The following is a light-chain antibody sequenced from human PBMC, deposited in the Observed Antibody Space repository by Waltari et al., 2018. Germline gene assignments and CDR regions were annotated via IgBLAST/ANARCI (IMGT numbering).Light chain of an antibody. J-gene: IGLJ2*01. V-gene: IGLV3-19*01. CDR3: HSRDASGVGGS. Sequence: SSELTQDPTVSVAMGPTVRITCQGDSLISYYASWYQQRPGQAPRLVMYDKNNRPSGVPDRFSGSTSHNTASLTITGAQAEDEASYYCHSRDASGVGGSFGGGTKLTVL. CDR1: SLISYY. CDR2: DKN.